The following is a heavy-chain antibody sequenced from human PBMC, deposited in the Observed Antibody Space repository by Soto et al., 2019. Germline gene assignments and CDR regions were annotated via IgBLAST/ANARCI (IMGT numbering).Heavy chain of an antibody. Sequence: PGGSLRLSCAASGFTFSSYSMNWVRQAPGKGLEWVSSISSSSSYIYYADSVKGRFTISRDNAKNSLYLQMNSLRAEDTAVYYCAREVRSSSWFYYYYGMDVWGQGTTVTVSS. V-gene: IGHV3-21*01. D-gene: IGHD6-13*01. CDR3: AREVRSSSWFYYYYGMDV. J-gene: IGHJ6*02. CDR2: ISSSSSYI. CDR1: GFTFSSYS.